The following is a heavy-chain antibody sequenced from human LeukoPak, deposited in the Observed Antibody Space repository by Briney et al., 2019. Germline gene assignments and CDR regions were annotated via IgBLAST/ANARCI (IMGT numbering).Heavy chain of an antibody. D-gene: IGHD6-13*01. Sequence: GGSLRLSCAASGFTFSSYAMSWVRQAPGKGLEWVSAISGSGGSTYYADSVKGRFTISRGNSRNTLYLQMNGLRAEDTAVYYCAKDSPYSSSWYPQNDAFDIWGQGTMVTVSS. CDR2: ISGSGGST. CDR1: GFTFSSYA. CDR3: AKDSPYSSSWYPQNDAFDI. J-gene: IGHJ3*02. V-gene: IGHV3-23*01.